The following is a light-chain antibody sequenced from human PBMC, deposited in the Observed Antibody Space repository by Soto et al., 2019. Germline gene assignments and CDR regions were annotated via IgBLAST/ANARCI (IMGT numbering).Light chain of an antibody. J-gene: IGLJ1*01. CDR2: EGS. CDR3: CSYAGSYV. CDR1: SSDGGSYNL. V-gene: IGLV2-23*01. Sequence: QSVLTQPASVSGSPGQSITISCTGTSSDGGSYNLVSWYQQHPGKAPKLMIYEGSKRPSGVSNRFSGSKSGNTASLTISGLQAEDEADYYCCSYAGSYVFGTGTKVTV.